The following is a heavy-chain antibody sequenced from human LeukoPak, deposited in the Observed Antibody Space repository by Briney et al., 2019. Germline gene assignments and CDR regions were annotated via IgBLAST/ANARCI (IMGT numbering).Heavy chain of an antibody. J-gene: IGHJ4*02. CDR3: ATSRDSSGVD. CDR2: INQDGSVK. D-gene: IGHD3-22*01. CDR1: GFTFNSYW. Sequence: GGSLRLSCAASGFTFNSYWMSWVRQAPGKGQEWVANINQDGSVKFYVDSVKGRFTISRDNAKNSLYLQMNSLRAEGTAVYYCATSRDSSGVDWGQGTLVTVSS. V-gene: IGHV3-7*01.